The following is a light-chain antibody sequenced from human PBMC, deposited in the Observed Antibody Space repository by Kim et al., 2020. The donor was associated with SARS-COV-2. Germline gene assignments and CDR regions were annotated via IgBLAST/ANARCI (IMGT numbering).Light chain of an antibody. J-gene: IGLJ3*02. CDR3: LSYTSNSASM. Sequence: QSALTQPASVSGSPGQSITISCTGTSSDIGGYNFVSWFQQHPGRAPKLMISDVNKRPSGVSNRFSVSKSGNTASLTISGLQAEDEADYYCLSYTSNSASMFGGGTQLTVL. CDR1: SSDIGGYNF. CDR2: DVN. V-gene: IGLV2-14*03.